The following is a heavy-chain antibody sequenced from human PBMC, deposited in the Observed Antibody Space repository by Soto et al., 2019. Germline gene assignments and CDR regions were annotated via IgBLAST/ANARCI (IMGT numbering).Heavy chain of an antibody. D-gene: IGHD2-8*02. V-gene: IGHV1-8*01. CDR1: GYTFTSYD. CDR3: ARGRPTRGKPYWYFDL. CDR2: MNPNSGNT. Sequence: QVQLVQSGAEVKKPGASVKVSCKASGYTFTSYDINWVRQATGQGLEWMGWMNPNSGNTGYAQKFQGRVTMTRNTSIRTAYMELSRLRSEDTAVYYCARGRPTRGKPYWYFDLWGRGTLVTVSS. J-gene: IGHJ2*01.